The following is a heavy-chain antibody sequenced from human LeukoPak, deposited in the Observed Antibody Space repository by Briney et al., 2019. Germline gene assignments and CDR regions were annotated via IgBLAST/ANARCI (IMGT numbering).Heavy chain of an antibody. V-gene: IGHV3-48*01. CDR3: ARDYARAVEY. Sequence: GGSLRLSCAASGFTFSTYSMKWVRQAPGKGLEWVSYISDSSAMYYADSVRGRFTISRENDKNSLFLQMNSLRAEDTAVYYCARDYARAVEYWGQGTLATVSS. CDR2: ISDSSAM. CDR1: GFTFSTYS. J-gene: IGHJ4*02. D-gene: IGHD2-2*01.